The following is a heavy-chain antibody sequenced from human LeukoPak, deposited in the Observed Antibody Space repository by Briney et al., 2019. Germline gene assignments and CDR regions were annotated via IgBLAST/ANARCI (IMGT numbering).Heavy chain of an antibody. D-gene: IGHD6-13*01. CDR3: ARGTRVAAVDY. CDR1: GGSFSGYY. J-gene: IGHJ4*02. Sequence: SETLSLTCAVYGGSFSGYYWSWIRQPPGKGLEWIGEINHSESTNYNPSLKSRVTISVDTSKNQFSLKLSSVTAADTAVYYCARGTRVAAVDYWGQGTLVTVSS. CDR2: INHSEST. V-gene: IGHV4-34*01.